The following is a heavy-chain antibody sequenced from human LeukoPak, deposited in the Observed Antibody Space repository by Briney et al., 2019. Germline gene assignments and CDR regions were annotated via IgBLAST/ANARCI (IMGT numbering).Heavy chain of an antibody. CDR2: ISAYNGNT. Sequence: GASVKVSCKASGYTFTGYYMHWVRQAPGQGLEWMGWISAYNGNTNYAQKLQGRVTMTTDTSTSTAYMELRSLRSDDTAVYYCARDRSGYGNEDRFDYWGQGTLVTVSS. CDR3: ARDRSGYGNEDRFDY. CDR1: GYTFTGYY. J-gene: IGHJ4*02. D-gene: IGHD5-12*01. V-gene: IGHV1-18*04.